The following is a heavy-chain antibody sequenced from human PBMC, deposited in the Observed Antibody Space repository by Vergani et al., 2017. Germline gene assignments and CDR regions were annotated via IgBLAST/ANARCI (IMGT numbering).Heavy chain of an antibody. CDR2: IHRSGST. CDR3: ARHWAVVAANNWFDP. D-gene: IGHD2-15*01. Sequence: QVQLQESGPGLVKPSETLSLTCTVSGNSIRSASYWGWIRQSPGKGLEWIGTIHRSGSTYYNPSLKSLVTMSVDTSKNQLSLKLTSVTAADTALYYCARHWAVVAANNWFDPWGQGTLVTVSS. J-gene: IGHJ5*02. CDR1: GNSIRSASY. V-gene: IGHV4-38-2*02.